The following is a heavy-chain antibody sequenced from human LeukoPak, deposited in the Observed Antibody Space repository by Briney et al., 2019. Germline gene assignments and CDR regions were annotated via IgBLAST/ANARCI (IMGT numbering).Heavy chain of an antibody. CDR2: ISAYNGNT. CDR3: ARGRRSSLSRGHFDY. D-gene: IGHD6-13*01. J-gene: IGHJ4*02. V-gene: IGHV1-18*01. CDR1: GYTFTGYG. Sequence: ASVKVSCKASGYTFTGYGISWVRQAPGQGLEGMGWISAYNGNTNYAQKLQGRVTMTTDTSTRTAYMELRSLRSEDTAVYYCARGRRSSLSRGHFDYWGQGTLVTVSS.